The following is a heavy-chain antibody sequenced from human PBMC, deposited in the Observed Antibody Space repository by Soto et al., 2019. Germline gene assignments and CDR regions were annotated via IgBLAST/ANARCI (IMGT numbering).Heavy chain of an antibody. CDR2: IYWDDDR. Sequence: QITLKESGPTLVKPTQTLTLTCTFSAFSLSTSGVVVGWIRQPPGKALEWLALIYWDDDRRYSPSLKSRLTITKDTSKTQVVLTMTNMDPVDTATYYCAHRQRTVYFDYWGQGTLVTVSS. CDR1: AFSLSTSGVV. J-gene: IGHJ4*02. CDR3: AHRQRTVYFDY. D-gene: IGHD4-17*01. V-gene: IGHV2-5*02.